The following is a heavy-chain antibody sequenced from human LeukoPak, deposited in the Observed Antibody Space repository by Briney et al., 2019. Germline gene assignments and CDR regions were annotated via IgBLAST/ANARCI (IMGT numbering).Heavy chain of an antibody. CDR3: ASPFRNYFPFDY. J-gene: IGHJ4*02. Sequence: PSETLSLTCTVSGYSISSGYYWGWIRQPPGKGLEWIGSIYHSGSTYYNPSLKSRVTISVDTSKNQFSLKLSSVTAADTAVYYCASPFRNYFPFDYWGQGTLVTVSS. V-gene: IGHV4-38-2*02. CDR2: IYHSGST. D-gene: IGHD4-11*01. CDR1: GYSISSGYY.